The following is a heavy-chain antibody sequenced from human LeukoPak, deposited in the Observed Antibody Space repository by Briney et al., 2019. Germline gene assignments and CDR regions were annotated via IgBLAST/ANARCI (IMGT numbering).Heavy chain of an antibody. Sequence: SETLSLTCTVSGGSITSYYWSWIRQPPGEGLEYIGNIFYSGSTTYNPSLKSRVTISVDTSKNQFSLRLNSVTAADTALYYCARSAIDAFDIWGQGTMVTVSS. D-gene: IGHD6-25*01. CDR3: ARSAIDAFDI. V-gene: IGHV4-59*08. J-gene: IGHJ3*02. CDR1: GGSITSYY. CDR2: IFYSGST.